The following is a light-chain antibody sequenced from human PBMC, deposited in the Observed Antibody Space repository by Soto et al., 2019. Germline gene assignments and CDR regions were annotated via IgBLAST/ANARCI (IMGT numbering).Light chain of an antibody. V-gene: IGLV2-14*03. CDR2: DVT. Sequence: QAALMQPASVSASPGQSITTSCTVTSSDVGDFKFVSWYQQFPGEAPTLVMYDVTRRPSGVSDRFSGSRSGNTASLTISGVLSEGEADYFCVTYTTAGSYVFGTGTKVSVL. J-gene: IGLJ1*01. CDR3: VTYTTAGSYV. CDR1: SSDVGDFKF.